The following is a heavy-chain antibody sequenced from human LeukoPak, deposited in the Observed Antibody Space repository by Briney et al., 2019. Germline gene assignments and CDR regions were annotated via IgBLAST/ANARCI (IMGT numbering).Heavy chain of an antibody. V-gene: IGHV3-33*01. CDR1: GFTFSSYA. J-gene: IGHJ4*02. CDR3: ARDRHSGRFYTIDY. Sequence: GGSLRLSCAASGFTFSSYATHWVRQAPGKGLEWVAVMWFDGSNQYQTDSVKGRFTISRDNSKNTLYLQMSSLRADDTAVYYCARDRHSGRFYTIDYWGQGTLVTVSS. D-gene: IGHD1-26*01. CDR2: MWFDGSNQ.